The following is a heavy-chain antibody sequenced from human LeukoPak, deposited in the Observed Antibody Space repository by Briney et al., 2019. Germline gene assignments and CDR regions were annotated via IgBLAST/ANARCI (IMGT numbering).Heavy chain of an antibody. CDR3: ARVVIIGYGQYVFDI. CDR1: GDSISSGNYY. CDR2: IYTSGGT. V-gene: IGHV4-61*02. Sequence: SETLSLTCTVSGDSISSGNYYWSWIRQPAGKGLEWIGRIYTSGGTNYNPSLKSRVTMSLDTSKNQFSLKLSSVTAADTAVYYCARVVIIGYGQYVFDIWGQGTMVTVSP. J-gene: IGHJ3*02. D-gene: IGHD2/OR15-2a*01.